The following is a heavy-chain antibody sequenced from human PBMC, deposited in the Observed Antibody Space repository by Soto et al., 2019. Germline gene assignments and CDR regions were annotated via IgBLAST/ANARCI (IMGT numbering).Heavy chain of an antibody. J-gene: IGHJ5*02. D-gene: IGHD2-2*01. CDR2: INPNSGGT. Sequence: ASVKVSCKASGYTFTGYYMHWVRQAPGQGPEWMGWINPNSGGTNYAQKFQGRVTMTRDTSISTAYMELSRLRSDDTAVYYCARDLVEYCSSTSCYNWFDPWGQGTLVTASS. CDR1: GYTFTGYY. V-gene: IGHV1-2*02. CDR3: ARDLVEYCSSTSCYNWFDP.